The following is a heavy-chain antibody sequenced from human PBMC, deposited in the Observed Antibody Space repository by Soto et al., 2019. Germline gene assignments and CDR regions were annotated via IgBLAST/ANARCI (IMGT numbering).Heavy chain of an antibody. CDR1: GYTFTSYG. J-gene: IGHJ6*02. Sequence: QVQLVQSGAEVKKPGASVKVSCKASGYTFTSYGISWVRQAPGQGLEWMGWISAYNGNTNYAQKLQGRVTMTTDTTTSTAYMELRSLRSDDTAVYYCARVERRCSSTSCYGGGYYYYGMDVWGQGTTVTVSS. D-gene: IGHD2-2*01. V-gene: IGHV1-18*01. CDR3: ARVERRCSSTSCYGGGYYYYGMDV. CDR2: ISAYNGNT.